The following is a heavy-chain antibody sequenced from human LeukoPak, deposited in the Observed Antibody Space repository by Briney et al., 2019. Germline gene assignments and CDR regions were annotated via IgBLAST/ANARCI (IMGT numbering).Heavy chain of an antibody. J-gene: IGHJ6*03. V-gene: IGHV1-69*05. Sequence: ASVKVSCKASGGTFSSYAISWVQQAPGQGLEWMGGIIPIFGTANYAQKFQGRVTITTDESTSTAYMELSSLRSEDTAVYYCAREGRSYGPYEPYYYYYMDVWGKGTTVTVSS. D-gene: IGHD5-18*01. CDR1: GGTFSSYA. CDR2: IIPIFGTA. CDR3: AREGRSYGPYEPYYYYYMDV.